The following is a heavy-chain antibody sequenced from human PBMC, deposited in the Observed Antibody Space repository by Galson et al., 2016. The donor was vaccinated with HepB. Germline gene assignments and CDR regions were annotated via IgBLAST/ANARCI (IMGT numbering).Heavy chain of an antibody. D-gene: IGHD6-6*01. V-gene: IGHV1-45*02. CDR1: GYTFTYRY. J-gene: IGHJ4*02. CDR2: ITPFNGNT. Sequence: SVKVSCKASGYTFTYRYLHWVRQAPGQALEWTGWITPFNGNTNYAQKFQDRVTITRDGSMSTAYMELSSLRSEDSAIYYCARSEYSSSFDYWGQGTLVTVSS. CDR3: ARSEYSSSFDY.